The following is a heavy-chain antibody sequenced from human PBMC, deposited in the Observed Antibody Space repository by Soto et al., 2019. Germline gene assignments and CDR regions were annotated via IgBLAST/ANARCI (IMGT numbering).Heavy chain of an antibody. CDR2: ISDSGESV. V-gene: IGHV3-23*01. CDR1: GFTFSRSA. Sequence: GGSLRLSCAASGFTFSRSAMNWVRQAPGKGLVWVSSISDSGESVYYADSVRGRFTISRDNSKNTLYWQMNSLRAEDTAVYYCAKDAGEMVRGVVVPPPGYWGQGTLVTVSS. CDR3: AKDAGEMVRGVVVPPPGY. J-gene: IGHJ4*02. D-gene: IGHD3-10*01.